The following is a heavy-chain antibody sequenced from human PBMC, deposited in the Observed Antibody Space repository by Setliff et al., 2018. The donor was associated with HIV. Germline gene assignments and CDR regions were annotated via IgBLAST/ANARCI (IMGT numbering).Heavy chain of an antibody. Sequence: SETLSLTCAVSGYPISSGFYWGWIRQPPGKGLEWIGSIYHSGSTYYNPSLRSRVTISVDTSKNQFSLKLISVSAADTAVYYCAKLLPAADMAREIDSWGQGTLVTVSS. J-gene: IGHJ4*02. V-gene: IGHV4-38-2*01. CDR1: GYPISSGFY. CDR3: AKLLPAADMAREIDS. CDR2: IYHSGST. D-gene: IGHD2-2*01.